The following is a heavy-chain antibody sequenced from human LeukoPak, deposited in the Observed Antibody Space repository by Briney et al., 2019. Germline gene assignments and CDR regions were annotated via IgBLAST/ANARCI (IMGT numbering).Heavy chain of an antibody. J-gene: IGHJ4*02. V-gene: IGHV3-7*01. CDR2: IKQDGSEK. D-gene: IGHD3-10*01. CDR1: GFTFGDYA. CDR3: ARDGKGYYGAGTYTPPFDY. Sequence: PGGSLRFSCSVSGFTFGDYAMGWVRQAPGKGLEWVANIKQDGSEKYYVDSVKGRFTISRDNAKKSLYLQMNSLRAEDTAIYYCARDGKGYYGAGTYTPPFDYWGQGTLVTVSS.